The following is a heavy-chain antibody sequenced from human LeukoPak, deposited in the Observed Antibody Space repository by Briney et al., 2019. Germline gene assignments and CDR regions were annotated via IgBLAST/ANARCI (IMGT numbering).Heavy chain of an antibody. CDR1: GYTFTSYG. CDR2: ISAYNGNT. CDR3: ARVYYYGSGSYGPFDY. J-gene: IGHJ4*02. V-gene: IGHV1-18*01. Sequence: ASVKVSCKASGYTFTSYGISWVRQAPGQGLEWRGWISAYNGNTNYAQKLQGRVTMTTDTSTSTAYMELRSLRSDDTAVYYCARVYYYGSGSYGPFDYWGQGTLVTVSS. D-gene: IGHD3-10*01.